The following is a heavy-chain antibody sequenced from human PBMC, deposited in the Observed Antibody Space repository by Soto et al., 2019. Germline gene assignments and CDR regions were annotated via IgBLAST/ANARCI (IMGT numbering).Heavy chain of an antibody. V-gene: IGHV1-3*01. CDR3: ARQYYDFWSGYSTQAHDAFDI. Sequence: GASVKVSCKASGYTFTSYAMHWVRQAPGQRLEWMGWINAGNGNTKYSRKFQGRVTITRDTSASTAYMELSSLRSEDTAVYYCARQYYDFWSGYSTQAHDAFDIWGQGTMVTVSS. CDR2: INAGNGNT. CDR1: GYTFTSYA. D-gene: IGHD3-3*01. J-gene: IGHJ3*02.